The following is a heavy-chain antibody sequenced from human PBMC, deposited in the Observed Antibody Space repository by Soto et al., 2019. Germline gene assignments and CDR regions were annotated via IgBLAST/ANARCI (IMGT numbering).Heavy chain of an antibody. V-gene: IGHV3-53*01. J-gene: IGHJ4*02. CDR3: ARGLVGATTAFDY. Sequence: GGSLRLSCATSGFTASSSYMSWVRQAPGKGLEWVSTIYTPGSTCYADSVKGRFTISGDNSKNTLYLQMNSLRAEDTAVYYCARGLVGATTAFDYWGQGTLVTVSS. CDR2: IYTPGST. D-gene: IGHD1-26*01. CDR1: GFTASSSY.